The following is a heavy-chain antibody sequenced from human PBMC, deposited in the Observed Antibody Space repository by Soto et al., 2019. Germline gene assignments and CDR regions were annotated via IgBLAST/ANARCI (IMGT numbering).Heavy chain of an antibody. CDR2: VYYSGST. J-gene: IGHJ5*02. V-gene: IGHV4-61*08. CDR3: ARVKRSTSRLDP. CDR1: GDSVSSGAYY. Sequence: PSETLSLTCSVSGDSVSSGAYYWSWLRQPPGKGLEWIGYVYYSGSTSYNPSLETGVTISVDTSKNQFSLKLTSVTPADTAIYYCARVKRSTSRLDPWGQGTLVTVSS. D-gene: IGHD1-26*01.